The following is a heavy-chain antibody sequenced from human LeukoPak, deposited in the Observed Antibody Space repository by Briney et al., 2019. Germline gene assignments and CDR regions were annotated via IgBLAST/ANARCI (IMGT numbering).Heavy chain of an antibody. CDR1: GGSFSGYY. Sequence: SETLSLTCAVYGGSFSGYYWSWIREPPGKGLEWSGEINHSGSTNYNPSLKSRVTISVDTSKNQFSLKLSSVTAADTAVYYCAREKTVKKAFDIWGQGTMVTVSS. J-gene: IGHJ3*02. CDR3: AREKTVKKAFDI. V-gene: IGHV4-34*01. D-gene: IGHD4-17*01. CDR2: INHSGST.